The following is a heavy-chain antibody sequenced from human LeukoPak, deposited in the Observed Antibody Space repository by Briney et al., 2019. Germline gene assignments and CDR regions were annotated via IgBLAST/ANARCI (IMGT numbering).Heavy chain of an antibody. Sequence: ASVKVSCKAFGYTFTSNYMHWVRQAPGQGPEWMGVISPSGGSTNYAQKFQGRVTITADESTSTAYMELSSLRSEDTAVYYCARGTGELPYYYYYMDVWGKGTTVTISS. V-gene: IGHV1-46*01. CDR1: GYTFTSNY. D-gene: IGHD1-26*01. CDR2: ISPSGGST. J-gene: IGHJ6*03. CDR3: ARGTGELPYYYYYMDV.